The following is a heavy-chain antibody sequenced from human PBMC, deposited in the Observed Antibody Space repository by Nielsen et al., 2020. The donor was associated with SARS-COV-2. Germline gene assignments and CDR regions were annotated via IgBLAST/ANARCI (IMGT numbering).Heavy chain of an antibody. D-gene: IGHD2-21*02. CDR1: DGSFSAHY. CDR3: ARGRKDAVVTARAFDM. Sequence: GSLRLSCAVYDGSFSAHYWSWIRQPPGKGLEWIGEINHIGSTNYKLSLKSRVTISVDTSKNQFSLKVSSVTAADTGVYYCARGRKDAVVTARAFDMWGQGTMVTVSS. V-gene: IGHV4-34*01. CDR2: INHIGST. J-gene: IGHJ3*02.